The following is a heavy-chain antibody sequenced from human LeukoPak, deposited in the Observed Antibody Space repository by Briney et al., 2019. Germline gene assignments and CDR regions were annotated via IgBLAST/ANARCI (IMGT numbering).Heavy chain of an antibody. CDR1: EFTFSAYW. J-gene: IGHJ4*02. CDR2: IKQDGSEK. CDR3: ARIGYSSGWYKGAFDY. Sequence: GGSLRLSCAASEFTFSAYWMTWVRQAPGKGLEWVANIKQDGSEKYYVDSVKGRFTISRDNAKNSLYLQMNSLRAEDTAVYYCARIGYSSGWYKGAFDYWGQGTLVTVSS. V-gene: IGHV3-7*01. D-gene: IGHD6-19*01.